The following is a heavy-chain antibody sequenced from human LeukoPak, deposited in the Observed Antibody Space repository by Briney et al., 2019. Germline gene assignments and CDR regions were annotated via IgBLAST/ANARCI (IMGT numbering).Heavy chain of an antibody. Sequence: SETLSLTCTASGGSISSYYWSWLRQPPGKGLEWIGYIYYSGSTNYNPSLKSRVTISVDTSKNQFSLKLSSVTAADTAVYYCAGDGLEMATMRWGQGTLVTVSS. CDR1: GGSISSYY. V-gene: IGHV4-59*01. CDR2: IYYSGST. CDR3: AGDGLEMATMR. D-gene: IGHD5-24*01. J-gene: IGHJ4*02.